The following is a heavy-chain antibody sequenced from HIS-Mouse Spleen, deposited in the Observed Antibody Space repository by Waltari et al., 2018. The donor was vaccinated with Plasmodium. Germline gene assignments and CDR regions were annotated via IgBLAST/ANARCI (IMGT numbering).Heavy chain of an antibody. CDR3: ARVLGYKAAAGTFVEYFQH. J-gene: IGHJ1*01. CDR1: GYTFTGYY. D-gene: IGHD6-13*01. V-gene: IGHV1-2*02. Sequence: QVQLVQSGAEVKKPGASVKVSCKASGYTFTGYYMHWVRQDPGQGLEWMGWINPNRGGTNYAQKFQGRVTMTRDTSISTAYMELSRLRSDDTAVYYCARVLGYKAAAGTFVEYFQHWGQGTLVTVSS. CDR2: INPNRGGT.